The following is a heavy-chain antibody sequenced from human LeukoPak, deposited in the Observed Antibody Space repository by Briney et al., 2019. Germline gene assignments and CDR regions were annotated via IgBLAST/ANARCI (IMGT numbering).Heavy chain of an antibody. Sequence: SGTLSLTCAVSGVSISSSNWWHWVRQPPGKGLEWIGEIYHSGSTNYNPSLKSRVTMSVDTSKNQFSLKLNSVTAADTAVYYCARDYDVLTAYPPTQLFDPWGQGTLVTVSS. D-gene: IGHD3-9*01. CDR1: GVSISSSNW. V-gene: IGHV4-4*02. CDR2: IYHSGST. J-gene: IGHJ5*02. CDR3: ARDYDVLTAYPPTQLFDP.